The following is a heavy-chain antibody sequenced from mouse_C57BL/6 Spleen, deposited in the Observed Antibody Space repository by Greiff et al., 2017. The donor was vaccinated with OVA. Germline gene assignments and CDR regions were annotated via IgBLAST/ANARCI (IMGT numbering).Heavy chain of an antibody. Sequence: VQLKQSGPELVKPGASVKIPCKASGYTFTDYNMDWVKQSHGKSLEWIGDINPNNGGTIYNQKFKGKATLTVDKSSSTAYMELRSLTSEDTAVYYCSIVTTWGSYYYAMDYWGQGTSVTVSS. J-gene: IGHJ4*01. D-gene: IGHD2-5*01. CDR2: INPNNGGT. V-gene: IGHV1-18*01. CDR1: GYTFTDYN. CDR3: SIVTTWGSYYYAMDY.